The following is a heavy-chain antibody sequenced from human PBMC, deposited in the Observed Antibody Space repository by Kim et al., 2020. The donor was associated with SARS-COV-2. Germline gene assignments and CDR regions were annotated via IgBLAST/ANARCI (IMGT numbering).Heavy chain of an antibody. J-gene: IGHJ4*02. CDR3: AKLGRSSGYSRFVN. Sequence: GGSLRLSCAASGFTFSSYAMSWVRQAPGKRLEWVSTINDSGGSTYSADSVKGRFTISRDNSKNTLYLQMNSLRAEDTAVYHCAKLGRSSGYSRFVNWGQG. CDR2: INDSGGST. D-gene: IGHD3-22*01. CDR1: GFTFSSYA. V-gene: IGHV3-23*01.